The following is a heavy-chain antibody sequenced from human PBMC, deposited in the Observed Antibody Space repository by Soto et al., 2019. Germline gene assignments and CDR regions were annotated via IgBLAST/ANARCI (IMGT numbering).Heavy chain of an antibody. J-gene: IGHJ6*02. CDR3: ARDLWWELTLGYYYYGMDV. Sequence: VGSLRLSCASSVFTFSSYSMNCVRHSPGKWLEWVSSISSSSSYIYYADSVKGRFTISRDNAKNSLYLQMNSLRAEDTAVYYCARDLWWELTLGYYYYGMDVWGQGTTVIVSS. D-gene: IGHD1-26*01. V-gene: IGHV3-21*01. CDR1: VFTFSSYS. CDR2: ISSSSSYI.